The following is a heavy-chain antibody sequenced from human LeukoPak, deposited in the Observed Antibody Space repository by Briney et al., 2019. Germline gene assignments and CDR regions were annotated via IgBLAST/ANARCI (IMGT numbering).Heavy chain of an antibody. D-gene: IGHD6-6*01. CDR3: ARVSIAARPYFVY. Sequence: GASVKVSCKASGYTFTGYYMHWVRQAPGHGLEWMGWINPNSGGTNYAQKFQGRVTMTRDTSISTAYMELSRLRSDDTAVYYCARVSIAARPYFVYWGQGTLVTVSS. V-gene: IGHV1-2*02. CDR1: GYTFTGYY. CDR2: INPNSGGT. J-gene: IGHJ4*02.